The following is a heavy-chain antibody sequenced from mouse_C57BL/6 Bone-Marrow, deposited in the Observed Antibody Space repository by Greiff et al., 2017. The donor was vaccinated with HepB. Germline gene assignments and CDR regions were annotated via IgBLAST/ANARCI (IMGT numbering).Heavy chain of an antibody. V-gene: IGHV5-9*01. CDR2: ISGGGGNT. J-gene: IGHJ1*03. CDR3: ARYSPYWYFDV. CDR1: GFTFSSYT. Sequence: EVQGVESGGGLVKPGGSLKLSCAASGFTFSSYTMSWVRQTPEKRLEWVATISGGGGNTYYPDSVKGRFTISRDNAKNTLYLQMSSLRSEDTALYYCARYSPYWYFDVWGTGTTVTVSS. D-gene: IGHD2-12*01.